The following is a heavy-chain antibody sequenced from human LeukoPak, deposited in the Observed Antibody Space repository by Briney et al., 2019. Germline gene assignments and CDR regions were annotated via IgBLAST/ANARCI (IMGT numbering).Heavy chain of an antibody. J-gene: IGHJ5*02. CDR1: GGSISSYY. Sequence: SETLSLTRTVSGGSISSYYWSWIRQPAGKGLEWIGRIYTSGSTNYNPSLKSRVTISVDKSKTQFSLKLSSVTAADTAVYYCARSYSGSYFWFDPWGQGTLVTVSS. CDR2: IYTSGST. V-gene: IGHV4-4*07. CDR3: ARSYSGSYFWFDP. D-gene: IGHD1-26*01.